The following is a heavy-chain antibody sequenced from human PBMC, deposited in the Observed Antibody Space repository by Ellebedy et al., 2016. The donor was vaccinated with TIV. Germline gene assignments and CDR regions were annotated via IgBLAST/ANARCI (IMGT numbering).Heavy chain of an antibody. V-gene: IGHV4-59*01. Sequence: SETLSLXXTLSGGSISRSHWHWIRQPPGKGLEWIGYFYYSSRTNFNPSLESRATISVDTSKNQFSLKLSSVTAADTAVYYCVRTGTGALAGIETWGQGSLVIVSS. CDR2: FYYSSRT. CDR1: GGSISRSH. CDR3: VRTGTGALAGIET. D-gene: IGHD6-19*01. J-gene: IGHJ5*02.